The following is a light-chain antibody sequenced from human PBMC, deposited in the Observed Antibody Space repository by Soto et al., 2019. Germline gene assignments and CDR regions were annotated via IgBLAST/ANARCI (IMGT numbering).Light chain of an antibody. Sequence: QSVLTQAPSISGAPGQRVTISCTGASSNVGPGDAVHWYQHIPGTAPKLLIYADNSRPSGVPDRFSASKSGTTASLAITGLQAEDEADYYCQSFDNGLLAYVFGTGTKLTVL. CDR2: ADN. V-gene: IGLV1-40*01. J-gene: IGLJ1*01. CDR3: QSFDNGLLAYV. CDR1: SSNVGPGDA.